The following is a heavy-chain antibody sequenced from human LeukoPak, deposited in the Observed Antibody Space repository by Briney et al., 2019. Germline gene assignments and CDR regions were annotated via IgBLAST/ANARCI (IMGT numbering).Heavy chain of an antibody. V-gene: IGHV1-69*04. J-gene: IGHJ4*02. Sequence: ASVKVSCKASGGTFSSYAISWVRQAPGQGLEWMGRIIPILGIANYAQKFQGRVTITADKSTSTAYMELSSLRSEDTAVYYCARSAYYDFWSGYYMALDYWGQGTLVTVSS. CDR3: ARSAYYDFWSGYYMALDY. CDR1: GGTFSSYA. CDR2: IIPILGIA. D-gene: IGHD3-3*01.